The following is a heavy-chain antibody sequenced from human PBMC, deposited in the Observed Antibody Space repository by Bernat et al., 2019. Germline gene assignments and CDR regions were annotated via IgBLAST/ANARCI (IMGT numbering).Heavy chain of an antibody. V-gene: IGHV3-7*03. D-gene: IGHD1-20*01. CDR3: AKDNWNQRGVDGFDV. CDR1: GCTFSNYR. J-gene: IGHJ3*01. CDR2: IKQDGSEK. Sequence: HLVESGGGLVQPGMSLRLSCTTSGCTFSNYRMSWVRQAPGKGLEWVANIKQDGSEKYYVASVRGRFTISRDNAKNSLYLQMNSLRAEDTALYYCAKDNWNQRGVDGFDVWGQGTMVTVSS.